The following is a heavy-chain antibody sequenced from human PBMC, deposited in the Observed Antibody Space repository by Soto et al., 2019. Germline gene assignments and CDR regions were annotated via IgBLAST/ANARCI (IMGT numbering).Heavy chain of an antibody. J-gene: IGHJ4*02. CDR1: GGSISSVYDC. CDR2: IYNGGST. CDR3: ARGPSGVKVDD. D-gene: IGHD3-16*01. Sequence: QVQLQESGPILVKPSQTLSVTCTVSGGSISSVYDCWSWIRQSPDKGLEWIGHIYNGGSTYNNPSLTSRVTISVDTSKNQFSLQLRSVTSADTAVYYCARGPSGVKVDDWGQATLLTVSS. V-gene: IGHV4-30-4*01.